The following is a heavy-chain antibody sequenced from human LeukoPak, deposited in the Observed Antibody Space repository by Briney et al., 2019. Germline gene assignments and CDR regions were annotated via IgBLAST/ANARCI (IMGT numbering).Heavy chain of an antibody. Sequence: PSQTLSLTCTVSGGPISSGSYYWSWIRQPAGKGLEWIGRIYTSGSTNYNPSLKSRVTISVDTSKNQFSLKLSSVTAADTAVYYCAREAGDPDAFDIWGQGTMVTVSS. CDR3: AREAGDPDAFDI. CDR1: GGPISSGSYY. J-gene: IGHJ3*02. CDR2: IYTSGST. D-gene: IGHD3-16*01. V-gene: IGHV4-61*02.